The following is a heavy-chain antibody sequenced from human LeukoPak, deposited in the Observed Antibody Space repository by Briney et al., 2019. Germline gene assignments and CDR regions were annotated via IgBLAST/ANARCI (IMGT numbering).Heavy chain of an antibody. CDR3: AREGDIVVVPAAHDAFDI. CDR2: ISSSSSYI. D-gene: IGHD2-2*01. Sequence: GGSLRLSCAASGFTFSSYSMNWVRQAPGKGLEWVSSISSSSSYIYYANSVKGRFTISRDNAKNSLYLQMNSLRAEDTAVYYCAREGDIVVVPAAHDAFDIWGQGTMVTVSS. V-gene: IGHV3-21*01. J-gene: IGHJ3*02. CDR1: GFTFSSYS.